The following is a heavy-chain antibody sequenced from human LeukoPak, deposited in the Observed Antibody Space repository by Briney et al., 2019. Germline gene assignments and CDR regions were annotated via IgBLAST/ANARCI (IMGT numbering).Heavy chain of an antibody. Sequence: GGSLRLSCAASGFTFSGYAMSWVRQAPGKGLEWVANIKQDGSQTYYVDSVKGRFTISRDNAKDSLYLQMISLRVEDTAVYYCARDRDDFWSNPVAYWGQGTLVTVSS. CDR3: ARDRDDFWSNPVAY. V-gene: IGHV3-7*01. CDR2: IKQDGSQT. CDR1: GFTFSGYA. J-gene: IGHJ4*02. D-gene: IGHD3-3*01.